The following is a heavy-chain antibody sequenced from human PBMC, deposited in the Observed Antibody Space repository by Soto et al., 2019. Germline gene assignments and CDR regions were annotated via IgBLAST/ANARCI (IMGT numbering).Heavy chain of an antibody. D-gene: IGHD2-2*01. V-gene: IGHV4-34*01. CDR2: INYSGST. CDR1: GGSFSGYY. J-gene: IGHJ3*02. CDR3: ASVGDCCSSTSCYDAFDI. Sequence: SETLSLTCAVSGGSFSGYYWSWIRQPPGKGLEWIGEINYSGSTNYNPSLKSRVTISVDMSKNQFSLKLSSVTAADTAVYYCASVGDCCSSTSCYDAFDIWGQGTMVTVSS.